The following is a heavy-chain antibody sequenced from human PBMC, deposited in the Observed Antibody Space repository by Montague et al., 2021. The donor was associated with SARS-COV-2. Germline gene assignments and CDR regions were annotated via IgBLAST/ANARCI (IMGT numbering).Heavy chain of an antibody. CDR3: ARRGRKLLPVATTFGGFDI. V-gene: IGHV4-39*02. CDR2: IYDSGSA. CDR1: GGSISSNNYY. Sequence: SETRSLTCTVSGGSISSNNYYWDWIRQPPGKGLEWIGSIYDSGSAYYNPSLKSRVTISVDTSKNHFSLKLNSVTAADTAVYYCARRGRKLLPVATTFGGFDIWGQGTMVTVPS. J-gene: IGHJ3*02. D-gene: IGHD3-10*02.